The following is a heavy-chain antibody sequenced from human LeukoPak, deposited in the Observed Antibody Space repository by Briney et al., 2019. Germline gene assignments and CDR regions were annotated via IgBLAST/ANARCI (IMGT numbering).Heavy chain of an antibody. Sequence: SETLSLTCTVSGGSISSSSYYWGWIRQPPGKGLEWIGSIYYSGSTYYNPSLKSRVTISVDTSKNQFSLKLSSVTAADTAVYHCAKLAVAGSSEPIDYWGQGTLVTVSS. CDR1: GGSISSSSYY. CDR3: AKLAVAGSSEPIDY. D-gene: IGHD6-19*01. J-gene: IGHJ4*02. CDR2: IYYSGST. V-gene: IGHV4-39*07.